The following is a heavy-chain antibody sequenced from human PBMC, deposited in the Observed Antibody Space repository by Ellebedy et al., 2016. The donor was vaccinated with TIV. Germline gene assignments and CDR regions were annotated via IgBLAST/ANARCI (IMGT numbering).Heavy chain of an antibody. CDR1: GFTFSSFW. CDR2: IKQDGSEK. CDR3: VTLKTSY. J-gene: IGHJ4*02. Sequence: GESLKISXAASGFTFSSFWMHWVRQAPGKGLEWVANIKQDGSEKYYVDSVKGRFTISRDNAKNSLFLEINSLRAEDTAVYFCVTLKTSYWGQGTLATVSS. V-gene: IGHV3-7*01.